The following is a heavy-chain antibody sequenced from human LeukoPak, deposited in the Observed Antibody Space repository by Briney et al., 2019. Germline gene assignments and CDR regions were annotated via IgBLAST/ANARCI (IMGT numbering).Heavy chain of an antibody. D-gene: IGHD4-17*01. V-gene: IGHV1-58*01. CDR2: IVVGSGNT. J-gene: IGHJ4*02. Sequence: SVTVSCMASGFTFTSSAVQWVRQARGQRLGWIGWIVVGSGNTNYAQKFQERVTITRDMSTSTAYMELSSLRSEDTAVYYCATPSQDYGDYSYWGQATLVTAS. CDR1: GFTFTSSA. CDR3: ATPSQDYGDYSY.